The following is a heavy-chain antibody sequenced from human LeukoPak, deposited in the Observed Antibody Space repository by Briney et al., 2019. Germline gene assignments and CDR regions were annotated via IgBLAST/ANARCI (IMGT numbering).Heavy chain of an antibody. CDR3: ARRVSGWYAFDH. J-gene: IGHJ4*02. Sequence: SETLSLTCTVSGGSISSYCWSWIRQPPGNGLEWIGYIYYSGSTNHNPSLKSRVTISLGTSKNQFSLKLSSVTAADTAVYYCARRVSGWYAFDHWGQGTLVAVSS. CDR2: IYYSGST. CDR1: GGSISSYC. V-gene: IGHV4-59*08. D-gene: IGHD6-19*01.